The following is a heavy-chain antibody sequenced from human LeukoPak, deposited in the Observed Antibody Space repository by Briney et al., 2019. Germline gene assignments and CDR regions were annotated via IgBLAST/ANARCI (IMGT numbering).Heavy chain of an antibody. J-gene: IGHJ5*02. CDR1: GGSISSDGYY. D-gene: IGHD2-2*01. V-gene: IGHV4-31*03. CDR2: IYYSGST. Sequence: SQTLSLTCTVSGGSISSDGYYWSWIRQHPGKGLEWIGYIYYSGSTYYNPSLKSRVTISVDTSKNQFSLKLSSVTAADTAVYYCARDKGGRYCSSTSCYGGWFDPWGQGTLVTVSS. CDR3: ARDKGGRYCSSTSCYGGWFDP.